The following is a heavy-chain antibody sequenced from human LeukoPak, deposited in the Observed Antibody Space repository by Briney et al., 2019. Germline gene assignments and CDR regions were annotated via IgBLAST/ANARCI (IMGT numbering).Heavy chain of an antibody. D-gene: IGHD2/OR15-2a*01. CDR2: ISTDGTAT. V-gene: IGHV3-74*01. Sequence: GGSLRLSCAASGFTFSNYAMHWVRQAPGKGLVWVSQISTDGTATTYADSVKGRFTISRDNAKDTLYLQMNSLRAEDTAVYYCVRDSNLSFDYWGQGSLVTVSS. CDR3: VRDSNLSFDY. CDR1: GFTFSNYA. J-gene: IGHJ4*02.